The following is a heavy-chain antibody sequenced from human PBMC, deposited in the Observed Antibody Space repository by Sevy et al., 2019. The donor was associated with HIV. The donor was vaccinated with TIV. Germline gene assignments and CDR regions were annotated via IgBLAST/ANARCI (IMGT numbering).Heavy chain of an antibody. V-gene: IGHV1-69*06. CDR2: IIPIFGTA. J-gene: IGHJ4*02. Sequence: ASVKVSCKASGGTFSSYAISWVRQAPGQGLEWMGGIIPIFGTANYAQKFQGRVTITADKSTSTAYMELSSLRSEDTAVYYCARDPLPPGRHYFDYWGQGTLVTVSS. CDR1: GGTFSSYA. CDR3: ARDPLPPGRHYFDY.